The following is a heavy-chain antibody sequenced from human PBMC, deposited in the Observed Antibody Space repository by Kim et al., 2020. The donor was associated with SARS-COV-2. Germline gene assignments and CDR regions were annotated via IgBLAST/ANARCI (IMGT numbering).Heavy chain of an antibody. D-gene: IGHD5-12*01. V-gene: IGHV3-7*01. CDR1: GFNFNTYW. Sequence: GGSLRLSCAASGFNFNTYWMSWVRQAPGKGLEWVANINQDGSEKYYVDSVRGRFTISKDNAKNLLYLQMNSLRTEDTAVYYCARRGWLPHFGYWGQGTLVTVSS. CDR2: INQDGSEK. J-gene: IGHJ4*02. CDR3: ARRGWLPHFGY.